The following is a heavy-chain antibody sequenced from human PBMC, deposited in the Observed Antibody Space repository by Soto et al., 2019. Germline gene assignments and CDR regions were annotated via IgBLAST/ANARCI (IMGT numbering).Heavy chain of an antibody. V-gene: IGHV4-59*01. Sequence: PSETLSLTCTVSGGSISSYYWSWIRQPPGKGLEWIGYIYYSGSTNYNPSLKSRVTISVDTSKNQFPLKVSSVTAADTAVYYCARDLAVAGTGYFDSWGQGTLVTVSS. CDR2: IYYSGST. J-gene: IGHJ4*02. CDR3: ARDLAVAGTGYFDS. CDR1: GGSISSYY. D-gene: IGHD6-19*01.